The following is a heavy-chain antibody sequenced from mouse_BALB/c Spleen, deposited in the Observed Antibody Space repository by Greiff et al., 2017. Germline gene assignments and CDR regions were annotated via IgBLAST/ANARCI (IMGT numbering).Heavy chain of an antibody. CDR2: ISDGGSYT. D-gene: IGHD1-2*01. J-gene: IGHJ2*01. V-gene: IGHV5-4*02. CDR3: AKHYGPLDY. Sequence: EVQLVESGGGLVKPGGSLKLSCAASGFTFSDYYMYWVRQTPEKRLEWVATISDGGSYTYYPDSVKGRFTISRDNAKNNLYLQMNSLQTDDTAMYYCAKHYGPLDYWGQGTTLTVSS. CDR1: GFTFSDYY.